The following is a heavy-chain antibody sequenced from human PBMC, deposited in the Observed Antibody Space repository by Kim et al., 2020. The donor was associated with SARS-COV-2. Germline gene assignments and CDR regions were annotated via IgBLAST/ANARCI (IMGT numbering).Heavy chain of an antibody. Sequence: YADSVNVRFTISRDNSKNRLYLQMNSLRAEDTAVYYCAKDLLYSGYDLDYWGQGTLVTVSS. D-gene: IGHD5-12*01. V-gene: IGHV3-30*02. J-gene: IGHJ4*02. CDR3: AKDLLYSGYDLDY.